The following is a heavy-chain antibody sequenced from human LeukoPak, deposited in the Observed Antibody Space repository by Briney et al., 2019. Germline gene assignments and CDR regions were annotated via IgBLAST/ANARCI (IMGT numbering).Heavy chain of an antibody. Sequence: GGSLRLSCAASGFTFSSYAMSWVRQAPVKGLEWVSAISGSGGSTYYADSVKGRFTISRDNSKNTLYLQMNSLRAEDTAVYYCAKDYYGSGSYYNAYDAFDIWGQGTMVTVSS. V-gene: IGHV3-23*01. CDR3: AKDYYGSGSYYNAYDAFDI. D-gene: IGHD3-10*01. CDR2: ISGSGGST. CDR1: GFTFSSYA. J-gene: IGHJ3*02.